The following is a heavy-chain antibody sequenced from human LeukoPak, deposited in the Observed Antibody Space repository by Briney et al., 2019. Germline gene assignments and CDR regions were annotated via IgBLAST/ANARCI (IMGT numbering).Heavy chain of an antibody. CDR1: GDSVSSNSAA. CDR3: ARYLDYGGNSRVFQH. J-gene: IGHJ1*01. D-gene: IGHD4-23*01. Sequence: SQTLSLTCVISGDSVSSNSAAWNWIRQSPSRGLEWLGRTYYRSNWYNDHAVSVKSRISIKSDTSKNQFSLKLSSVTAADTAVYYCARYLDYGGNSRVFQHWGQGTLVTVSS. V-gene: IGHV6-1*01. CDR2: TYYRSNWYN.